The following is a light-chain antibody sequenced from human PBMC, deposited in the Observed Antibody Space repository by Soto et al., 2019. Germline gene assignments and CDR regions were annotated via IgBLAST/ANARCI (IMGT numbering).Light chain of an antibody. CDR1: NSNIGTYY. J-gene: IGLJ3*02. Sequence: QSVLTPSPSASGIPGPGVTISCSGPNSNIGTYYAYRYQHLPGAAPKLLISSTNMRPSGVPDRFSGSKSGTSASLAISGVRAEDEGHYYCASGDVSLSGGVFGVGTKVTVL. V-gene: IGLV1-47*02. CDR3: ASGDVSLSGGV. CDR2: STN.